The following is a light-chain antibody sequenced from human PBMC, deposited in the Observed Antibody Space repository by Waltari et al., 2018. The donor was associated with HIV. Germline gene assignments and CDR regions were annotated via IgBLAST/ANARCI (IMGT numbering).Light chain of an antibody. CDR3: HQTSGTPWT. V-gene: IGKV1-39*01. J-gene: IGKJ1*01. CDR2: GAS. CDR1: QSVGAY. Sequence: DIQLTQSPSALSVSVGERVTITCRASQSVGAYVNWDQQKRGGSPRLRIYGASSRQGGVPSRFYGGSAGNDVALTITSVQAEDRGTYFCHQTSGTPWTFGQGTKVDI.